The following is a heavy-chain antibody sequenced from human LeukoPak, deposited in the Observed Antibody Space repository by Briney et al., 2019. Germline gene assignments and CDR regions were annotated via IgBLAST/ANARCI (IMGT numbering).Heavy chain of an antibody. CDR3: TTAREMATITAQSGKFDY. Sequence: PGGSLRLSCAASGFTFSNAWMSWVRQAPGKGLEWVGRIKSKTDGGTTDYAAPVKGRFTISRDDSKNTLYLQMNSLKTEDTAVYYCTTAREMATITAQSGKFDYWGQGTLVTVSS. CDR1: GFTFSNAW. CDR2: IKSKTDGGTT. V-gene: IGHV3-15*01. J-gene: IGHJ4*02. D-gene: IGHD5-24*01.